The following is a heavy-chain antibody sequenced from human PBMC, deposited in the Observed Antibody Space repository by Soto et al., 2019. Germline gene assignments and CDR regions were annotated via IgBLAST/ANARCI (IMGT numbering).Heavy chain of an antibody. J-gene: IGHJ4*02. D-gene: IGHD2-2*01. V-gene: IGHV4-39*01. Sequence: QLQLQESGPGLVKPSESLSLTCTVSGGSISSSSYYWGWIRQPPGKGLEWIGSIYYSGSTYYNPSLKSRVTISVDTSKNQFSLKLSSVTAADTAVYYCARSDKNTMPLEWGQGTLVTVSS. CDR1: GGSISSSSYY. CDR2: IYYSGST. CDR3: ARSDKNTMPLE.